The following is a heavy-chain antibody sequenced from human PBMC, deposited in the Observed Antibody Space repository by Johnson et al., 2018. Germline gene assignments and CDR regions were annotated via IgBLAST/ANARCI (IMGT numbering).Heavy chain of an antibody. D-gene: IGHD3-16*01. Sequence: VRLGESGGGLVQPGGSLRVCCAVSGFTFGNYWMRWVRQAPGTGLEWVANIKYDGNEKYDVDSVRGQFTISRDKAKNSLYLQMASLRAEETSVSYCARVMHDVPLDIWGQGTMVTVSS. J-gene: IGHJ3*02. CDR1: GFTFGNYW. CDR3: ARVMHDVPLDI. V-gene: IGHV3-7*01. CDR2: IKYDGNEK.